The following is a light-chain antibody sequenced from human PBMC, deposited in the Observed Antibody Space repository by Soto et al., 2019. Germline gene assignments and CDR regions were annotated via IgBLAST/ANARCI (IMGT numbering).Light chain of an antibody. CDR1: SGHSSYA. CDR3: QTWGTGILV. Sequence: QPVLTQSPSASASLGASVKLTCTLSSGHSSYAIAWHQQQPEKGPRFLMKLNSDGSHKKGDGIPDRFSGSSSGAERHLTISSLQSEDEADYYCQTWGTGILVFGGGTKLTVL. CDR2: LNSDGSH. V-gene: IGLV4-69*01. J-gene: IGLJ2*01.